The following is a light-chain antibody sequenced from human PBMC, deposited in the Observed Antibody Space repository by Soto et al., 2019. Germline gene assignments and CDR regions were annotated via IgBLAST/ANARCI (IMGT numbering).Light chain of an antibody. CDR2: KAS. Sequence: DIQMTQSPSTLSASVGDRVTITCRASQSISTWLAWYQQKPGKAPKLLIYKASSLEGGVPSRFSGSGSGTEFNITISSLQPDDFATYYCQQYNTYPLTLGGGTTVEIK. CDR1: QSISTW. V-gene: IGKV1-5*03. CDR3: QQYNTYPLT. J-gene: IGKJ4*01.